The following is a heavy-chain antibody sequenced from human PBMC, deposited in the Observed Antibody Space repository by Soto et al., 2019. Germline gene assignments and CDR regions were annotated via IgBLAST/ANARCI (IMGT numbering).Heavy chain of an antibody. CDR2: IWYDGSNK. CDR3: ARVGLSYYYDSSGTEGWFDP. CDR1: GFTFSSYG. Sequence: QVQLVESGGGVVQPGRSLRLSCAASGFTFSSYGMHWVRQAPGKGLEWVAVIWYDGSNKYYADSVKGRFTISRDNSKNTLYLQLNSQRADDTAVYYCARVGLSYYYDSSGTEGWFDPWGQGTLATVSS. D-gene: IGHD3-22*01. J-gene: IGHJ5*02. V-gene: IGHV3-33*01.